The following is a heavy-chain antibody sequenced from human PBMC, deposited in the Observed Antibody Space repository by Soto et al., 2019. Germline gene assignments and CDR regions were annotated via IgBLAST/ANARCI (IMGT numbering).Heavy chain of an antibody. J-gene: IGHJ4*02. D-gene: IGHD3-22*01. CDR2: IYSGGGT. CDR3: ARRTYDSSGYFFFDY. CDR1: GFTVSTNY. Sequence: EVQLVESGGGLIQPGGSLRLSCAVSGFTVSTNYMSWVRQAPGKGLEWLSVIYSGGGTHYAESVKGRFTISRDNSQNTVSLQMNSLRAEDTAVYYCARRTYDSSGYFFFDYWGQGTLVIVSS. V-gene: IGHV3-53*01.